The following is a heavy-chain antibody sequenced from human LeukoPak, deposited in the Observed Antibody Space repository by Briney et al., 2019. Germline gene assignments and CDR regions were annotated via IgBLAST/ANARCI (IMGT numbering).Heavy chain of an antibody. CDR3: ARDRDYSNSLDY. D-gene: IGHD6-6*01. CDR1: SDSISSCY. Sequence: SETLSLTCTVSSDSISSCYWSWIRQPAEKGLEWIWRICTSGTINYNPSLKNRVTMSVDTSKNQFSLKLTSVTAADTAVYYCARDRDYSNSLDYWGQGTLVTVSS. V-gene: IGHV4-4*07. CDR2: ICTSGTI. J-gene: IGHJ4*02.